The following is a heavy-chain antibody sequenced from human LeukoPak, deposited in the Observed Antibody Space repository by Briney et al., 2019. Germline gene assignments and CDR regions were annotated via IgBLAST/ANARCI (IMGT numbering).Heavy chain of an antibody. CDR2: ISYDGSNK. D-gene: IGHD2-15*01. J-gene: IGHJ3*02. Sequence: GGSLRLSCAASGFTFSSYAMHWVRQAPGKGLEWVAVISYDGSNKYYADSVKGRFTISRDNSKNTLYLQMNSLRAEDTAGYYCARDLQLVVVAASDIWGQGTMVTVSS. CDR3: ARDLQLVVVAASDI. V-gene: IGHV3-30-3*01. CDR1: GFTFSSYA.